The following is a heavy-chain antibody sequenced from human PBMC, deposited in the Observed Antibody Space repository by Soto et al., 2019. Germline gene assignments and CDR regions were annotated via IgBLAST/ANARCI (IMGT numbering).Heavy chain of an antibody. CDR3: AKVGSERYSGPHFDY. V-gene: IGHV3-23*01. CDR1: GFTFSNYA. CDR2: ISSSRGST. Sequence: EVQLLESGGGLVQPGGSLRLSCAASGFTFSNYAMNWVRQAPGKGLGWVSTISSSRGSTYYADSVKGRFTISRHKSKNFLYLQMNSLRGDDKAVYYCAKVGSERYSGPHFDYWGQGTLVTISS. J-gene: IGHJ4*02. D-gene: IGHD5-12*01.